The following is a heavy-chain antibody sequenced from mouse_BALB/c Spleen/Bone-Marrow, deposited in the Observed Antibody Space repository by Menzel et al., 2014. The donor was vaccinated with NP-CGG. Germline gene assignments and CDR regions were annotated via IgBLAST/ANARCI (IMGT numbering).Heavy chain of an antibody. J-gene: IGHJ2*01. V-gene: IGHV3-6*02. CDR3: ARDWYVYYSDY. Sequence: ESGPGLVKPSQSLSLTCSVTGYSIPSGSYWHWIRQFPGKTLEWMGYISYDGSNKYNPSLKTRISITRDTSKNQVFLKLNSVTTDDTATYYCARDWYVYYSDYWVQGTTRTGSP. CDR2: ISYDGSN. CDR1: GYSIPSGSY. D-gene: IGHD1-1*02.